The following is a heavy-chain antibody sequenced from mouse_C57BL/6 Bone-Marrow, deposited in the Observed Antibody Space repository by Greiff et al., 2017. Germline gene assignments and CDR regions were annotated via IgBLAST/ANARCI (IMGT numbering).Heavy chain of an antibody. CDR2: ISDGGSYT. J-gene: IGHJ3*01. CDR1: GFTFSSYA. Sequence: EVMLVESGGGLVKPGGSLKLSCAASGFTFSSYAMSWVRQTPEKRLEWVATISDGGSYTYYPDNVKGRFTISRDNAKNNLYLQMSHLKSEVTAMYYCASSLAYWGQGTLVTVSA. V-gene: IGHV5-4*03. CDR3: ASSLAY.